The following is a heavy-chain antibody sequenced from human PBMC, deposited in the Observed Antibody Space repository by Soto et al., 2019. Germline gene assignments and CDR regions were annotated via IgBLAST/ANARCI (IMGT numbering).Heavy chain of an antibody. CDR2: IYYSGST. V-gene: IGHV4-39*01. J-gene: IGHJ5*02. D-gene: IGHD2-15*01. Sequence: LPLTCTVSGGSISSGSYYWGWIRQPPGKRLERIGTIYYSGSTYYHPSLRSRVTLSVDTSKNQFSLKLTSVTAADTAVYYCARLEGYCSGGTCYGTSVWFDPWGQGTPVTVSS. CDR3: ARLEGYCSGGTCYGTSVWFDP. CDR1: GGSISSGSYY.